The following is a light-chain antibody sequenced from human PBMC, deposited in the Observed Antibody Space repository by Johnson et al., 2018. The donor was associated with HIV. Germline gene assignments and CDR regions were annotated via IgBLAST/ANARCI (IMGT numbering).Light chain of an antibody. J-gene: IGLJ1*01. CDR1: SSNIGNNY. CDR2: DNN. Sequence: QSVLTQPPSVSAAPGQKVTISCSGSSSNIGNNYVSWYQQLPGTAPKLLIYDNNKRPSGIPDRFSGSKSGTSATLGITGLQTWDEADYYCETWDSSLRGVFGTGTKVTVL. V-gene: IGLV1-51*01. CDR3: ETWDSSLRGV.